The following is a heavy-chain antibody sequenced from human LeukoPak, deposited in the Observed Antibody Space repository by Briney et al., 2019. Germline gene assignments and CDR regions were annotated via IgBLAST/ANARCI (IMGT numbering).Heavy chain of an antibody. V-gene: IGHV3-30*18. J-gene: IGHJ4*02. Sequence: GGSLRLSCAASGFTFSSYGMHWVGQAPGKGLEWVAVISYDGSNKYYADSVKGRFTISRDNSKNTLYLQMNSLRAEDTAVYYCAKGQQLVLHPIDYWGQGTLVTVSS. CDR2: ISYDGSNK. CDR3: AKGQQLVLHPIDY. D-gene: IGHD6-13*01. CDR1: GFTFSSYG.